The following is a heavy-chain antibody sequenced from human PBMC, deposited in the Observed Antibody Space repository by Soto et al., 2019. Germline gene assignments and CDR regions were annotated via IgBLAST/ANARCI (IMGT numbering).Heavy chain of an antibody. D-gene: IGHD6-19*01. CDR2: INPNSGGT. J-gene: IGHJ4*02. CDR1: GYTFTSYY. V-gene: IGHV1-2*06. CDR3: ASAAVTGTAGLDF. Sequence: ASVKVSCKASGYTFTSYYMHWVRQAPGQELGWMGRINPNSGGTNYAQKFQGRVTMTRDTSISTAYTELSRLTSDDTAVYYCASAAVTGTAGLDFWGQGTQVTVSS.